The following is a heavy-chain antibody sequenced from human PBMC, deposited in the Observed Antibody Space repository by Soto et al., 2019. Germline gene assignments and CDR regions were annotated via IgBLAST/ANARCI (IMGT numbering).Heavy chain of an antibody. D-gene: IGHD3-22*01. Sequence: ASVKVSCKASGFTFTSSAVQWVRQARGQRLEWIGWIVVGSGNTNYAQKFQERVTITRDMSTSTAYMELSSLRSEDAAVYYCAAFPGYYYDSSGYYYGWFDPWGQGTLVTVSS. CDR3: AAFPGYYYDSSGYYYGWFDP. J-gene: IGHJ5*02. CDR2: IVVGSGNT. V-gene: IGHV1-58*01. CDR1: GFTFTSSA.